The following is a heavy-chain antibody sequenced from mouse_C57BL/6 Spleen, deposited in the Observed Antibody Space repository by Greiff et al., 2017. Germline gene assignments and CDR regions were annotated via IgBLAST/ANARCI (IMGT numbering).Heavy chain of an antibody. V-gene: IGHV1-80*01. CDR3: ARSAQAKAGFAY. D-gene: IGHD3-2*02. Sequence: QVQLQQSGAELVKPGASVKISCKASGYAFSSYWMNWVKQRPGKGLEWIGQIYPGDGDTNYNGKFKGKATLTAAKSSSTAYMQLSSLTSEDSAVYFCARSAQAKAGFAYWGQGTLVTVSA. CDR1: GYAFSSYW. CDR2: IYPGDGDT. J-gene: IGHJ3*01.